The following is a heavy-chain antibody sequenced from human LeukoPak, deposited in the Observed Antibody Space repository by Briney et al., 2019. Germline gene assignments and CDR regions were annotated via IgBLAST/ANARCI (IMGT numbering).Heavy chain of an antibody. J-gene: IGHJ4*02. D-gene: IGHD6-19*01. V-gene: IGHV3-30*18. CDR2: ISYDGSNK. CDR1: GFTFSSYG. Sequence: PGGSLRLSCAASGFTFSSYGMHWVRQAPGKGLEWVAVISYDGSNKYYADSVKGRFTISRDNSKNTLYLQMNSLRAEDTAVYYCAKDPGYSSGPLDYWGQGTLVTVSS. CDR3: AKDPGYSSGPLDY.